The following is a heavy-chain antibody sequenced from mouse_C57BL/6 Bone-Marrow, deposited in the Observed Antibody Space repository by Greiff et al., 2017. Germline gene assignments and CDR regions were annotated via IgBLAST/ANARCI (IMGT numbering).Heavy chain of an antibody. Sequence: QVQLQQPGAELVKPGASVKLSCKASGYTFTSYWMHWVKQRPGQGLEWIGMIHPNSGSTNYNEKFKSKATLTVDKSSSTAYMQLSSLTSEDSAVYYCARPLGYYEGFAYWGQGTLVTVSA. CDR1: GYTFTSYW. CDR3: ARPLGYYEGFAY. D-gene: IGHD1-1*01. J-gene: IGHJ3*01. CDR2: IHPNSGST. V-gene: IGHV1-64*01.